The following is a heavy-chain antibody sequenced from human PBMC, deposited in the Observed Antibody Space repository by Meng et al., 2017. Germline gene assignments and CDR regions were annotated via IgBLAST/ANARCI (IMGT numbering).Heavy chain of an antibody. Sequence: ASVKVSCKASGYTFTSYDINWVRQATGQGLEWMGWMNPNSGNTGYAQKFQGRVTMTRNTSISTAYMELSSLRSEDTAVYYCARVSEEVVPSDDAFDIWGQGTMVTVSS. CDR3: ARVSEEVVPSDDAFDI. CDR1: GYTFTSYD. D-gene: IGHD3-22*01. J-gene: IGHJ3*02. V-gene: IGHV1-8*01. CDR2: MNPNSGNT.